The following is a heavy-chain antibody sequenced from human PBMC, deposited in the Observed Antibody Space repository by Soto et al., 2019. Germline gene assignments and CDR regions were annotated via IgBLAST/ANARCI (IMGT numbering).Heavy chain of an antibody. V-gene: IGHV3-74*01. Sequence: EVQLVESGGGLVQPGGPLGLSCAASGFTVSAAWIHWVRQVPGKGLLWVARINSNGGVVNYADSVQGRFTISRDIAKNTLYLQLNSLRAEDTGVYYCARGYGVDIWGQGTLVTVSS. CDR1: GFTVSAAW. CDR2: INSNGGVV. CDR3: ARGYGVDI. J-gene: IGHJ4*02. D-gene: IGHD3-22*01.